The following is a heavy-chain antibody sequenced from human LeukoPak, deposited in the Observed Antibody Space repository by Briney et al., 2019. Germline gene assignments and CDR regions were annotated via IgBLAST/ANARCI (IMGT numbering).Heavy chain of an antibody. CDR1: GFTFSSYT. CDR2: ISITSDYI. D-gene: IGHD2-15*01. Sequence: GGSLRLSCAASGFTFSSYTMNWVRQAPGKGLEWVSSISITSDYIYYPDSMKGPFTISRDNSKNSLYLQMNSLRGEDTAVYYCAKDWNYCSGGTCFHGPSNSWGQGTLVTVSS. V-gene: IGHV3-21*01. J-gene: IGHJ5*02. CDR3: AKDWNYCSGGTCFHGPSNS.